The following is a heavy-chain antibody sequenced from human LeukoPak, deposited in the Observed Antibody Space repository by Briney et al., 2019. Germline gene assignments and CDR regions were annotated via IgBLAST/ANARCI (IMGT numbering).Heavy chain of an antibody. Sequence: PGGSLRLSCAASGFTFSSHATSWVRKSPGKGLEWVSAISGSGGSTYYADSVKGRFTISRDKSKTTLYLQMNSLRAEHSAVYYCAKDLGTVTSSDPWGQGTLVTASS. CDR1: GFTFSSHA. D-gene: IGHD4-17*01. CDR2: ISGSGGST. J-gene: IGHJ5*02. CDR3: AKDLGTVTSSDP. V-gene: IGHV3-23*01.